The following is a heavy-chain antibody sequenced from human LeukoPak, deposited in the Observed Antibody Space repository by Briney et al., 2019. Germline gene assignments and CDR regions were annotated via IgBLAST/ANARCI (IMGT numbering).Heavy chain of an antibody. Sequence: PSETLSLTCAVYGGSFSGYYWSWLRQPPGKGLEWIGEINHSGSTNYNPSLKSRVTISVDTSKNQFSLKLSSVTAADTAVYYCARAPWIQLWARRGFDYWGQGTLVTVSS. V-gene: IGHV4-34*01. D-gene: IGHD5-18*01. CDR1: GGSFSGYY. CDR2: INHSGST. CDR3: ARAPWIQLWARRGFDY. J-gene: IGHJ4*02.